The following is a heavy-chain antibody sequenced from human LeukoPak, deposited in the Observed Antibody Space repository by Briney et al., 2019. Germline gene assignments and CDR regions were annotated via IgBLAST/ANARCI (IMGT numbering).Heavy chain of an antibody. CDR2: INPSGGST. D-gene: IGHD2-2*01. Sequence: ASVKVSCKASGYTFTSYYMHWVRQAPGQGLEWMGIINPSGGSTSYAQKFQGRVTMTRDTPTSTVYMELSSLRSDDTAVYYCVRDRTKYCSSTSCPLDYWGQGTLVTVSS. CDR1: GYTFTSYY. J-gene: IGHJ4*02. CDR3: VRDRTKYCSSTSCPLDY. V-gene: IGHV1-46*01.